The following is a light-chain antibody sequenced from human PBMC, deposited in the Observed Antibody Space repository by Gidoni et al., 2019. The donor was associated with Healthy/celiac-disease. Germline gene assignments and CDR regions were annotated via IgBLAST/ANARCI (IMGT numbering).Light chain of an antibody. CDR2: QDS. CDR3: QAWDSSTVV. J-gene: IGLJ2*01. V-gene: IGLV3-1*01. Sequence: SYELTQPLSVSVSPGQTASIPCSGDKLGDKYACWYQQKPGQSPMLVIYQDSKRPSGIPERVSGSNSGNTATLTISGTQAMDEADYYCQAWDSSTVVFGGGTKLTVL. CDR1: KLGDKY.